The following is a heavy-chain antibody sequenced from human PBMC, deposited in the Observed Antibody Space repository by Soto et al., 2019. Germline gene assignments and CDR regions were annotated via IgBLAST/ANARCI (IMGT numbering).Heavy chain of an antibody. CDR2: IYYTGIT. D-gene: IGHD6-13*01. J-gene: IGHJ4*02. CDR1: GGSIRGYY. V-gene: IGHV4-59*08. CDR3: ARHLSVGFSSNWENKYFDV. Sequence: QVHLQESGPGLVKPSETLSLTCTVSGGSIRGYYWSWIRQSPETGLEWIGYIYYTGITNYNPSLKSRVTILLDKSKNQFTLNVNSVTAADTALYYCARHLSVGFSSNWENKYFDVWGQGVLVTVSS.